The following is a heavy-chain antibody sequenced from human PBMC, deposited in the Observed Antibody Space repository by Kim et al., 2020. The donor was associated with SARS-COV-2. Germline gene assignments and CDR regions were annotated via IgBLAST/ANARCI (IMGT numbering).Heavy chain of an antibody. CDR3: AGGIFGVVPHDY. D-gene: IGHD3-3*01. J-gene: IGHJ4*02. Sequence: NSNPPLKIRVTISVDTSKNQFSLKLSSVTAADTAVYYCAGGIFGVVPHDYWGQGPLVTVSS. V-gene: IGHV4-59*09.